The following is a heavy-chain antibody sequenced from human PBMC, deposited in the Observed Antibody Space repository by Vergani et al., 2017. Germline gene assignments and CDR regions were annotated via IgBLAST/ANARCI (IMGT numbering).Heavy chain of an antibody. Sequence: EVQFLESGGGLVQPGGSRRLSCAGAGFTFATYTMAYVRQAPGTGLEWVATISSGGGDIFYADSVKGRFTISRDNSKNTLFLQMNSLKVEDTAVYYCTTAWGLYYLHGEYFQYWGRGTLVSVSS. CDR1: GFTFATYT. D-gene: IGHD3-10*01. CDR2: ISSGGGDI. J-gene: IGHJ1*01. V-gene: IGHV3-23*01. CDR3: TTAWGLYYLHGEYFQY.